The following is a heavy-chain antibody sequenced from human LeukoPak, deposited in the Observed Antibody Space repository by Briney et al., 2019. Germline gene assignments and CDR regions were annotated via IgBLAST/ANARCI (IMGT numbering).Heavy chain of an antibody. CDR3: ARGVPGY. Sequence: SETLSLTCAVSGGSFSGYYWSWIRQPPGKGLEWIGEIEHSGSTNYNPSLKSRVTISVDTSKNQFSLKLTSVTAADTAVYYCARGVPGYWGQGTLVIVSS. V-gene: IGHV4-34*01. J-gene: IGHJ4*02. D-gene: IGHD1-1*01. CDR2: IEHSGST. CDR1: GGSFSGYY.